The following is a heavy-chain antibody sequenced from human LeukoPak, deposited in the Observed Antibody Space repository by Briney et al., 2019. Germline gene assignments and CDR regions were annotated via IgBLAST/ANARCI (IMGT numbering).Heavy chain of an antibody. V-gene: IGHV3-43*02. D-gene: IGHD3-3*01. J-gene: IGHJ4*02. Sequence: PGGSLRLSCAASGFTFDDYAMHWVRQAPGKGLEWVSLISGDGGSAYYADSVKGRFTISRDNSKNSLYLQMNSLRTEDTALYYCAKDIRDYDFWSGYFDYWGQGTLVTVSS. CDR1: GFTFDDYA. CDR2: ISGDGGSA. CDR3: AKDIRDYDFWSGYFDY.